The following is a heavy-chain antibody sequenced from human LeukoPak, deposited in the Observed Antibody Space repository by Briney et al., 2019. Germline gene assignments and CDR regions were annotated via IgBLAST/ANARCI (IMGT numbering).Heavy chain of an antibody. Sequence: PGGSLRLSCAASGFTFSSYAMSWVCQAPGKGLEWVSAISGSGGSTYYADSVKGRFTISRDNSKNTLYLQMNSLRAEDTAVYYCAKVGSIAAQSPVFDPWGQGTLVTVSS. V-gene: IGHV3-23*01. D-gene: IGHD6-13*01. J-gene: IGHJ5*02. CDR3: AKVGSIAAQSPVFDP. CDR1: GFTFSSYA. CDR2: ISGSGGST.